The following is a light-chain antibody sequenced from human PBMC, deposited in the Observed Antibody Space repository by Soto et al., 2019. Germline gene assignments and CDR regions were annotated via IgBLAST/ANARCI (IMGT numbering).Light chain of an antibody. CDR3: TSYTSSKTYV. J-gene: IGLJ1*01. CDR1: SSDVGGYNY. CDR2: DVS. V-gene: IGLV2-14*01. Sequence: QSVLTQPASVSGPPGQSITISCTGTSSDVGGYNYVSWYQQHPGKAPKLMIYDVSDRPSGVSNHFSGSKSGNTASLTISGLQAEDEADYYCTSYTSSKTYVFGTGTKLTVL.